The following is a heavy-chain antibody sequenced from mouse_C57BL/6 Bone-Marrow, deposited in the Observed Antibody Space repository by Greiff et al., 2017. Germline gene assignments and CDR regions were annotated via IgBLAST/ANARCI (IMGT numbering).Heavy chain of an antibody. V-gene: IGHV5-17*01. CDR3: ARYHVHWYFDV. CDR2: ISSGSSTI. Sequence: EVKLMESGGGLVKPGGSLKLSCAASGFTFSDYGMHWVRQAPEKGLEWVAYISSGSSTIYYADTVKGRFTISRDNAKNTLFLQMTSLRSEDTAMYYCARYHVHWYFDVWGTGTTVTVSS. CDR1: GFTFSDYG. J-gene: IGHJ1*03.